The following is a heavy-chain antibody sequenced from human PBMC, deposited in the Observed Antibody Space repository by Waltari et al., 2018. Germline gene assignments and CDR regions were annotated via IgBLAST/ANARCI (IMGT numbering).Heavy chain of an antibody. CDR1: VTSISGTTYP. V-gene: IGHV4-31*03. CDR3: ARVRGDYDPGWRYFDL. CDR2: IYATGRT. Sequence: HVQLQESGPHLPKPSQTLSPTHTASVTSISGTTYPYTWIRHHPGQGLEWMGYIYATGRTKYTPSLQSRLTIAVDTSKTQFSLKLSSVTATDTAVYHCARVRGDYDPGWRYFDLWGLGTLVTVSS. J-gene: IGHJ2*01. D-gene: IGHD3-22*01.